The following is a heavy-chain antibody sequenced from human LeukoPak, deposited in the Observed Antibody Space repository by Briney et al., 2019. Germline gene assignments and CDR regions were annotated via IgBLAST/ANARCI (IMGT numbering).Heavy chain of an antibody. J-gene: IGHJ5*02. Sequence: SQTLSFTCVISGDSVSSNSAAWNWIRQSPSRGLEWLGRTYYRSKWHYDYAVSVKSRITIDPDTSKNQFSLHLDSVTPEDTAVYYCAGYSYGVRPSWGQGTLVSVSS. CDR2: TYYRSKWHY. V-gene: IGHV6-1*01. D-gene: IGHD5-18*01. CDR3: AGYSYGVRPS. CDR1: GDSVSSNSAA.